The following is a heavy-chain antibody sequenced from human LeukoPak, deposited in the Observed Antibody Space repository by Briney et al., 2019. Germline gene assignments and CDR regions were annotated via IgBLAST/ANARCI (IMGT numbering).Heavy chain of an antibody. CDR1: GGSISSYY. D-gene: IGHD2-15*01. CDR2: IYYSGST. J-gene: IGHJ6*02. Sequence: SDTLSLTCAVYGGSISSYYWSWIRQPPGKGLEWIGYIYYSGSTNYNPSLKSRVTISVDTSKNQFSLKLSSVTAADTAVYYCARVVVAATSYYYYGMDVWGQGTTVTVSS. V-gene: IGHV4-59*01. CDR3: ARVVVAATSYYYYGMDV.